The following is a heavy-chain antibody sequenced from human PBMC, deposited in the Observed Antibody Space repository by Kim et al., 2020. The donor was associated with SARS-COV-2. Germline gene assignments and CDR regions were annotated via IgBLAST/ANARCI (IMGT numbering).Heavy chain of an antibody. CDR2: IYWDDDK. CDR1: GFSLSTSGVG. V-gene: IGHV2-5*02. D-gene: IGHD3-9*01. Sequence: SGPTLVKPTQTLTLTCTFSGFSLSTSGVGVGWIRQPPGKALEWPALIYWDDDKRYSPSLKSRLTITKDTSKNQVVLTMTNMDPVDTATYYCACAKAGILTGYHDYWGQGTLVTVSS. CDR3: ACAKAGILTGYHDY. J-gene: IGHJ4*02.